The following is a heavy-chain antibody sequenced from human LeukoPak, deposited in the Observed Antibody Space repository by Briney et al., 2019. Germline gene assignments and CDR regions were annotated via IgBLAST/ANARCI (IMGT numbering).Heavy chain of an antibody. D-gene: IGHD1-7*01. Sequence: SETLFLTCAVYGGSFSGYYWSWIRQPPGKGLEWIGEINHSGSTNYNPSLKSRVTISVDTSKNQFSLKLSSVTAADTAVYYCAEGSITGTTGAAFDIWGQGTIVTVSS. CDR2: INHSGST. V-gene: IGHV4-34*01. J-gene: IGHJ3*02. CDR3: AEGSITGTTGAAFDI. CDR1: GGSFSGYY.